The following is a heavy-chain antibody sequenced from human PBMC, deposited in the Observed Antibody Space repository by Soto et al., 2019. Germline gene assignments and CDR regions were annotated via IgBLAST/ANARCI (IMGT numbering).Heavy chain of an antibody. J-gene: IGHJ6*02. V-gene: IGHV2-70*01. CDR1: GGSIRSSSYY. Sequence: ALSLTWTVSGGSIRSSSYYWVWIRQPPWKALEWLSLIDWDEDKYYSTSLKTRLTISKDTSKNQVVLTMTNMDPVDTATYYCARILGHHAYGMDVWGQGTTVTVSS. CDR3: ARILGHHAYGMDV. CDR2: IDWDEDK.